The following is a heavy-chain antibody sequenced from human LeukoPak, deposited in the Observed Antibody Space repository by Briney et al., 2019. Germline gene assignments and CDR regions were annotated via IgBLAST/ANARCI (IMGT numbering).Heavy chain of an antibody. J-gene: IGHJ4*02. V-gene: IGHV3-21*01. CDR1: GFTFSSYS. Sequence: PGGSLRLSCAASGFTFSSYSMNWVRQAPGKGLEWVSSISSSSGYIYYADSVKGRFTISRDNAKNSLYLQMNSLRAEDTAVYYCARSPVAGTDYFDYWGQGTLVTVSS. CDR2: ISSSSGYI. D-gene: IGHD6-19*01. CDR3: ARSPVAGTDYFDY.